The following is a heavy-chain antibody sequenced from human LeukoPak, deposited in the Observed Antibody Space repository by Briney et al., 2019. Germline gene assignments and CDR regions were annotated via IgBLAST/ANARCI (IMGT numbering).Heavy chain of an antibody. CDR2: IYSPGT. D-gene: IGHD3-22*01. Sequence: SQTLSLTCTVSAGSINSGDYYWSWIRQPAGKGLEWIGRIYSPGTNYNYNPSVKSRVTISIGTSKNQFSLKLTSVTAADTAVYYCARGIGTSYDSSRDAFDIWGQGTMVTVSS. CDR3: ARGIGTSYDSSRDAFDI. V-gene: IGHV4-61*02. J-gene: IGHJ3*02. CDR1: AGSINSGDYY.